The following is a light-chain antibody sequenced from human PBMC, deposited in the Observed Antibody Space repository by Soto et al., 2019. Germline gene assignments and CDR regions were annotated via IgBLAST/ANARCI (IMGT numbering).Light chain of an antibody. Sequence: QSVLTQPASVSGSPGQSITISCTGTSSDVGSSNYVSWYQQHPGTAPKLMIYTVSNRPSGVSNRFSGFKSGNTASVTISGLQAEDEADYYCSSFTTSSTLIFGGGTKLTVL. CDR1: SSDVGSSNY. CDR3: SSFTTSSTLI. J-gene: IGLJ2*01. V-gene: IGLV2-14*01. CDR2: TVS.